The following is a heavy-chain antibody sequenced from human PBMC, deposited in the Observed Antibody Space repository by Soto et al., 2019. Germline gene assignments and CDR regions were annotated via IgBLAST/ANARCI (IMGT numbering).Heavy chain of an antibody. Sequence: GASVKFSCKASGGTFSSYAISWVRQSPGQGLELMGGIIPIFGTANCAQKFQGRVTITAYESTSIEYMELSRLRSEDTAVYFCARGDYYGSGSDYLRSYYYGMDVWGQGTTVTVSS. CDR2: IIPIFGTA. D-gene: IGHD3-10*01. CDR1: GGTFSSYA. CDR3: ARGDYYGSGSDYLRSYYYGMDV. V-gene: IGHV1-69*13. J-gene: IGHJ6*02.